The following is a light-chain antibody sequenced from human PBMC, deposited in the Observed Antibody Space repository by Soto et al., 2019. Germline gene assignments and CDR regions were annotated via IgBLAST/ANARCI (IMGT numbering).Light chain of an antibody. CDR3: IQGTKWPIT. Sequence: HAPLSVAGNPGVHAHISCRYSLIFLHSNGCNYLDWDLQKPGQSPQLLIYVASSRHYGVPARFSGSGSGTDFALNISRLEAEDVGAYYWIQGTKWPITSGQGTRVEI. J-gene: IGKJ5*01. CDR2: VAS. CDR1: LIFLHSNGCNY. V-gene: IGKV2-28*01.